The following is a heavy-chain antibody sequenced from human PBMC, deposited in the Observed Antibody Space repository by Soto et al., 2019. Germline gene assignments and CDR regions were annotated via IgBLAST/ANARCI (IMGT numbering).Heavy chain of an antibody. CDR3: ARGNFNLNYYYYMDV. J-gene: IGHJ6*03. Sequence: SDTLSLTCAVYGGSFSGYHWSWIRQPPGKGLEWIGEINNSGSTNYNPSLKSRVTISVDTSKNQFSLKLSSVTAAYTAVYYCARGNFNLNYYYYMDVWGKETTVTVSS. D-gene: IGHD1-20*01. CDR2: INNSGST. CDR1: GGSFSGYH. V-gene: IGHV4-34*01.